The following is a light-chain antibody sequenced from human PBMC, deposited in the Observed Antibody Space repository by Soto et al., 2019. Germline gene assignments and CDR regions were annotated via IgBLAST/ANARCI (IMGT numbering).Light chain of an antibody. CDR3: QQRSAWPLT. Sequence: EILMTQSPATLSLSPGERDTLSCRSSQSVSSSYLAWYQQKPGQAPRLLIYGASNRAPGIPARFSGRGSGTDFTLTISTLEPEDFAVYYCQQRSAWPLTFGQGTRLEIK. CDR2: GAS. V-gene: IGKV3D-20*02. CDR1: QSVSSSY. J-gene: IGKJ5*01.